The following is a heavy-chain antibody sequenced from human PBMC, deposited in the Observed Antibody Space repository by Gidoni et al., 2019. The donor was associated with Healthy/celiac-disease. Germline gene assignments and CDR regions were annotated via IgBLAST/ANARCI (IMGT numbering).Heavy chain of an antibody. V-gene: IGHV1-2*02. Sequence: QVPLVQSGAEVKKPGASVKVSCKASGYTFTGYYMHWVRQAPGQGLEWMGWINPNSGGTNNAQKFQGRVTMTRDTSISTAYMELSRLRSDDTAVYYCARSYNWNYAAYYYGMDVWGQGTTVTVSS. D-gene: IGHD1-7*01. CDR3: ARSYNWNYAAYYYGMDV. J-gene: IGHJ6*02. CDR1: GYTFTGYY. CDR2: INPNSGGT.